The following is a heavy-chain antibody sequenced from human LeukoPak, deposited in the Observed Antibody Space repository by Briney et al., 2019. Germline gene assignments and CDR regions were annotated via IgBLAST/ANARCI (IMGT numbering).Heavy chain of an antibody. V-gene: IGHV1-18*01. CDR3: ARGGLIAVAAGHFDY. CDR1: GYTFTSYG. J-gene: IGHJ4*02. CDR2: ISAYNGNT. Sequence: ASVTVSCKASGYTFTSYGISWVRQAPGQGLEWMGWISAYNGNTNYAQKLQGRVTMTTDTSTSTAYMELRSLRSDDTAVYYCARGGLIAVAAGHFDYWGQGTLVTVSS. D-gene: IGHD6-19*01.